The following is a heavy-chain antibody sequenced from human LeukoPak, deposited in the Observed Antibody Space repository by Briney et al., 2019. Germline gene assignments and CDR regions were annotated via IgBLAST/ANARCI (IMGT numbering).Heavy chain of an antibody. CDR2: INHSGST. D-gene: IGHD3-22*01. CDR3: ARDHPTQDYYDSSGYYGY. Sequence: SETLSLTCAVYGGSFSGYYWSWLRQPPGKGLEWIGEINHSGSTNYNPSLKSRVTISVDTSKNQFSLKLSSVTAADTAVYYCARDHPTQDYYDSSGYYGYWGQGTLVTVSS. V-gene: IGHV4-34*01. CDR1: GGSFSGYY. J-gene: IGHJ4*02.